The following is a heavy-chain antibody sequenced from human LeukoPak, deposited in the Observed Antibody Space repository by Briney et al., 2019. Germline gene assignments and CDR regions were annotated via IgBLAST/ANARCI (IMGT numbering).Heavy chain of an antibody. CDR2: ISYDGSNK. CDR3: AKALEIAVAGTIDY. V-gene: IGHV3-30*18. CDR1: GFTFSSYG. D-gene: IGHD6-19*01. J-gene: IGHJ4*02. Sequence: GGSLRLSCAASGFTFSSYGMHWVRQAPGKGLEWVAVISYDGSNKYYADSVKGRFTISRDNSKNTLYLQMNSLRAEDTAVYYCAKALEIAVAGTIDYWGQGTLVTVSS.